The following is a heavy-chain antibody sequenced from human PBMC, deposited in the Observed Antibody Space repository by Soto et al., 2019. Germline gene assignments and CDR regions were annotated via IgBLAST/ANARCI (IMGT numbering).Heavy chain of an antibody. J-gene: IGHJ5*02. CDR2: IYSGGST. CDR3: ARDSRRMLLGFGELLSRRNWFDP. V-gene: IGHV3-66*01. CDR1: GFTVSSNY. Sequence: PGGSLRLSCAASGFTVSSNYMSWVRQAPGKGLEWVSVIYSGGSTYYADSVKGRFTISRDNSKNTLYLQMNSLRAEDTAVYYCARDSRRMLLGFGELLSRRNWFDPWGQGTLVTVSS. D-gene: IGHD3-10*01.